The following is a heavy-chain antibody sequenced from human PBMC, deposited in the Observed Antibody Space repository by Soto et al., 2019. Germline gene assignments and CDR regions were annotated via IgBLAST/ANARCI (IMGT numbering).Heavy chain of an antibody. D-gene: IGHD2-8*01. V-gene: IGHV1-2*02. CDR2: INPNSGGT. J-gene: IGHJ6*02. CDR1: GYTFTGYY. Sequence: DSVKVSCKASGYTFTGYYMHWVRQAPGQGLEWMGWINPNSGGTNYAQKFQGRVTMTRDTSISTAYMELSRLRSDDTAVYYCAREGGDIVLMVYAIPGYYYYGMDVWGQGTTVTVSS. CDR3: AREGGDIVLMVYAIPGYYYYGMDV.